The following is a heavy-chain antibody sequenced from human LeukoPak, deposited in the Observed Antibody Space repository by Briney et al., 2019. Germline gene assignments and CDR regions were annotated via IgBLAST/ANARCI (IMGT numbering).Heavy chain of an antibody. D-gene: IGHD5-18*01. Sequence: GGSLRLSCAASGFTFSSYWMSWVRQAPGKGLEWVATIRQDGSQKYYVDSVKGRFTISRDNAKNSLYLQMNSLRAEDTALYYCARGGYSYGYLGAVIYWGQGTLVTVSS. V-gene: IGHV3-7*03. J-gene: IGHJ4*02. CDR2: IRQDGSQK. CDR1: GFTFSSYW. CDR3: ARGGYSYGYLGAVIY.